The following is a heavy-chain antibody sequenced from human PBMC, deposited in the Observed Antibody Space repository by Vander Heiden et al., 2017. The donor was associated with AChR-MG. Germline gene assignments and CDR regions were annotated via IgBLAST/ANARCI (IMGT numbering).Heavy chain of an antibody. CDR2: ISYDVINK. CDR3: AKDCSDDCYLSRLGGVFDI. CDR1: GLTLSTSA. D-gene: IGHD2-21*02. V-gene: IGHV3-30*18. J-gene: IGHJ3*02. Sequence: QVQLVAPAGRVVPPGRSLILSCAAPGLTLSTSAMLWVVHGTGKGLEWVAVISYDVINKYYTDSVKGRINISRDNSKSTLYLQMGRLRAEDTAVYFCAKDCSDDCYLSRLGGVFDIWGEGTMVTVSS.